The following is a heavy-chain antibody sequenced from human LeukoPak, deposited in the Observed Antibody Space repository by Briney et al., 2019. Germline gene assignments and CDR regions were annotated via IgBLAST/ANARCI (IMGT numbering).Heavy chain of an antibody. Sequence: ASVKVSCKASGYTFKSYDISWVRQAPRHGLEWMGWISAYNGNTNYAQKLQGRVTMTTDTSTSTAYMELSSLRSEDTAVYYCARRMVGDATVAAEFDYWGQGTLVTVSS. J-gene: IGHJ4*02. D-gene: IGHD6-13*01. CDR2: ISAYNGNT. V-gene: IGHV1-18*01. CDR1: GYTFKSYD. CDR3: ARRMVGDATVAAEFDY.